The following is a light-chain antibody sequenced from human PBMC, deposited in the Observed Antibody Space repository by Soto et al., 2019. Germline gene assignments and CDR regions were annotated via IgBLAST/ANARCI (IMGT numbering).Light chain of an antibody. CDR3: QQYYSTWIT. Sequence: DIVMTQSPDSLAVSLGERATINCKSSQSVLYSSNNKNYLAWYQQKPGQPPKLLIYWASTRESGVPDRFSGSGSGTDFTLTISSLQAEDVALYYCQQYYSTWITFGQGTRLEIK. CDR2: WAS. J-gene: IGKJ5*01. V-gene: IGKV4-1*01. CDR1: QSVLYSSNNKNY.